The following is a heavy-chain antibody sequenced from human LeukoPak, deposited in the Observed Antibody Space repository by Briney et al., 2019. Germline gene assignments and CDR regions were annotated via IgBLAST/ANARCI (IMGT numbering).Heavy chain of an antibody. V-gene: IGHV4-59*01. CDR3: SRGLDFRSGYSFDY. J-gene: IGHJ4*02. Sequence: SETLSLTCTFSGGSISTYYWSWIRQPPGKGLEWIGYVYYSGSTNYSPSLSSRLTISIDTSKNQFSLKLSSVTAADTAVYYCSRGLDFRSGYSFDYWGQGILVTVSS. D-gene: IGHD3-3*01. CDR2: VYYSGST. CDR1: GGSISTYY.